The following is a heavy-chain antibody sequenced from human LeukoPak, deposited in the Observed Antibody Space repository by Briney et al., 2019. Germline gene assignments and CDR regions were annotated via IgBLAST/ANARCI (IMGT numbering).Heavy chain of an antibody. V-gene: IGHV4-59*01. D-gene: IGHD3-16*02. CDR3: ARGPRYSLDF. J-gene: IGHJ4*02. CDR2: IYYSGST. Sequence: ASETLSLTCTVSGGSISSYYWSWIRQPPGKGLEWIGYIYYSGSTNYNPSLKSRVTISVDTSKNQFSLKLSSVTAADTAVYYCARGPRYSLDFWGQGTLVTVSS. CDR1: GGSISSYY.